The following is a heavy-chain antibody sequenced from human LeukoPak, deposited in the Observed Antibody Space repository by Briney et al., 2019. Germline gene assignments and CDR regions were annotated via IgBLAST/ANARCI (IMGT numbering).Heavy chain of an antibody. CDR3: AARMGYCTNGVCLDY. V-gene: IGHV1-2*02. Sequence: ASVKVSCKASGYTFTGYYMHWVRQAPGQGLEWMGWINPNSGGTNYAQKFQGRVTMTRDTSISTAYMELSRLRSDDAAVYYCAARMGYCTNGVCLDYWGQGTLVTDSS. CDR1: GYTFTGYY. D-gene: IGHD2-8*01. CDR2: INPNSGGT. J-gene: IGHJ4*02.